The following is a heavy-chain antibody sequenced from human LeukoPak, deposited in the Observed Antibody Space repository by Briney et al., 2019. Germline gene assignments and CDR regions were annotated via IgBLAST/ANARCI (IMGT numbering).Heavy chain of an antibody. Sequence: SETLSLTCAVYHGSSSGYYWSWIRQPPGRGLEWIGEITHRGSTNYNPSLKSRVTISVDTSKNQFSLKLSSVTAADTAVYYCARYDIVATNWFDPWGQGTLVTVSS. CDR1: HGSSSGYY. D-gene: IGHD5-12*01. CDR2: ITHRGST. CDR3: ARYDIVATNWFDP. J-gene: IGHJ5*02. V-gene: IGHV4-34*01.